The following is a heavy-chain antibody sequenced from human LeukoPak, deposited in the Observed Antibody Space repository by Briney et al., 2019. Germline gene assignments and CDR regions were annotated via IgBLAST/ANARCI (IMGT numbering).Heavy chain of an antibody. Sequence: HPGGSLRLSCTGSGFTFSDSGMHWVRQAPGKGLEWMAILSYDRSLKYYADSVKGRFTISRDNSKNTLYLQMNSLRVEDTAVYYCATSIERSTWGSHALDFWGQGTLVTVSS. CDR3: ATSIERSTWGSHALDF. J-gene: IGHJ4*02. D-gene: IGHD3-16*01. V-gene: IGHV3-30*04. CDR2: LSYDRSLK. CDR1: GFTFSDSG.